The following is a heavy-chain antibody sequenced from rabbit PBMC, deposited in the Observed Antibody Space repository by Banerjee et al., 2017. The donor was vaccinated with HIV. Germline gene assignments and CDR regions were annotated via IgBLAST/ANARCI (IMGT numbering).Heavy chain of an antibody. Sequence: QEQLEESGGDLVKPEGSLTLTCTASGFSFNNRYVMCWVRQAPGKGLEWIACINSNTGNTVYASWAKGRFTISKTSSTTVTLQMTSLTAADTATYFCARGDGGGYSGYVDHFNLWGQGTLVTVS. D-gene: IGHD7-1*01. CDR1: GFSFNNRYV. V-gene: IGHV1S45*01. CDR3: ARGDGGGYSGYVDHFNL. J-gene: IGHJ4*01. CDR2: INSNTGNT.